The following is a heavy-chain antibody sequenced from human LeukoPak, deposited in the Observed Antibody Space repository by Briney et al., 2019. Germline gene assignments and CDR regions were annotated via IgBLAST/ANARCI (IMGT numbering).Heavy chain of an antibody. CDR2: IYPGDSDT. Sequence: GESLKISCKGSGYSFTSYWIGWVRQMPGKGLEWMGIIYPGDSDTRYSPSFQGQVAISADKSISTAYLQWSSLKASDTAMYYCASTYDFWSGYEGYFDYWGQGTLVTVSS. J-gene: IGHJ4*02. CDR3: ASTYDFWSGYEGYFDY. V-gene: IGHV5-51*01. D-gene: IGHD3-3*01. CDR1: GYSFTSYW.